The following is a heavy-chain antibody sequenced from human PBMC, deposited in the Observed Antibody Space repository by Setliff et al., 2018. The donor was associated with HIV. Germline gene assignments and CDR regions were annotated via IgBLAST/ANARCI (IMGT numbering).Heavy chain of an antibody. V-gene: IGHV4-38-2*02. Sequence: SETLSLTCTVSGFSITRSYYWGWMRQPPGKGLEWIGSIYHDGTTYYNPSLKSRVTLSVDTSKNQFSLNLSSVTAADTAVYYCARGPYYYNSSGQISAEYFQHWGQGTLVTVSS. D-gene: IGHD3-22*01. CDR2: IYHDGTT. CDR1: GFSITRSYY. CDR3: ARGPYYYNSSGQISAEYFQH. J-gene: IGHJ1*01.